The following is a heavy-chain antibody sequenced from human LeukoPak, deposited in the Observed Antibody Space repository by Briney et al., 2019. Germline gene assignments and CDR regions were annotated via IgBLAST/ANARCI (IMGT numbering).Heavy chain of an antibody. CDR2: ITSRGSHI. J-gene: IGHJ6*03. Sequence: GGSLGLSCAASGFAFNSYTITWVRQAPGKGLESVSSITSRGSHIYIADSVKGRFTISRDNAKNSLFLQMSSLSVEDTAVYYCARVAQGATTENYFYYYMDVWGKGTTVTVSS. CDR3: ARVAQGATTENYFYYYMDV. D-gene: IGHD4-11*01. V-gene: IGHV3-21*01. CDR1: GFAFNSYT.